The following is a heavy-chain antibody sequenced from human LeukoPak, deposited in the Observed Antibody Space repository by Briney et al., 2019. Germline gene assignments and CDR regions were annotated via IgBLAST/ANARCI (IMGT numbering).Heavy chain of an antibody. CDR1: GGSISSSSYY. CDR3: ARVSGYSSGWYQGHYFDY. D-gene: IGHD6-19*01. V-gene: IGHV4-39*07. CDR2: IYYSGST. J-gene: IGHJ4*02. Sequence: NPSETLSLTCTVSGGSISSSSYYWGWIRQPPGKGLEWIGSIYYSGSTYYNPSLKSRVTISVDTSKNQFSLKLSSVTAADTAVYYCARVSGYSSGWYQGHYFDYWGQGTLVTVSS.